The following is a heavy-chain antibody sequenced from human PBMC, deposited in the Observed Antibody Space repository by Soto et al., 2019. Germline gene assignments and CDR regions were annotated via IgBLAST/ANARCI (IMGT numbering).Heavy chain of an antibody. CDR3: ARSGVTGIVIPSHWFDP. CDR2: ISSSGST. D-gene: IGHD2-21*02. Sequence: SETLSLTCTVSGDSIGGVGYWSWIRQFPGRGLEWIGCISSSGSTYYNPALSNRISLSLDTSQNQFSLKLLSVTAADTAIYYCARSGVTGIVIPSHWFDPWGQGTLVTVSS. J-gene: IGHJ5*02. CDR1: GDSIGGVGY. V-gene: IGHV4-31*03.